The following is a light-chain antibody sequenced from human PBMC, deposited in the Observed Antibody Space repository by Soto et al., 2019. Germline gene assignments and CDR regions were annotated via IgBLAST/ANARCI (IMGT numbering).Light chain of an antibody. CDR3: QSHDLSLSGNVI. J-gene: IGLJ2*01. CDR2: GDS. V-gene: IGLV1-40*01. CDR1: TSNIGANYD. Sequence: QSVLTQPPSLSGAPGQRVTISCTGTTSNIGANYDVHWYQQLPGRAPKLLMYGDSNRPSGVPDRFSGYKSGTSASLPLAGRQAEDEDVYYCQSHDLSLSGNVICGVGTQLPVL.